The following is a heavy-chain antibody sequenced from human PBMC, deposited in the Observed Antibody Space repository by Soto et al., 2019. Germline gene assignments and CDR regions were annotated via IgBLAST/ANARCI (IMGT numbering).Heavy chain of an antibody. J-gene: IGHJ4*02. CDR1: GDSISGYY. CDR2: IYYSGST. CDR3: AKYRRTDAEGYTFDY. D-gene: IGHD2-15*01. Sequence: SETLSLTCTVSGDSISGYYWSWIRQPPGKGLEWIGYIYYSGSTNYNPSLKGRVTMSVDTSKNHFSLKLSSVTTADTAVYFCAKYRRTDAEGYTFDYWGQGALVTVSS. V-gene: IGHV4-59*01.